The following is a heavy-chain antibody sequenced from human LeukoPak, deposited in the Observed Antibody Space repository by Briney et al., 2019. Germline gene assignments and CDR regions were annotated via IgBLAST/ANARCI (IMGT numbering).Heavy chain of an antibody. CDR3: AGDRISTNAFDM. CDR2: ISYIGST. Sequence: SETLSLTCTVSGASISGHYLTWIRQPPGKGLEWIGYISYIGSTNYNPSLKSRVTISVDTSRNQFSLKLSSVTAADTAVYYCAGDRISTNAFDMWGQGTMVTVSS. J-gene: IGHJ3*02. D-gene: IGHD2-2*01. V-gene: IGHV4-59*11. CDR1: GASISGHY.